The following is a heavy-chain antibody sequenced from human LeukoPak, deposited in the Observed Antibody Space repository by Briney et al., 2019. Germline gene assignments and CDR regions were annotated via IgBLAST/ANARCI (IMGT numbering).Heavy chain of an antibody. CDR1: GFTFSDYG. Sequence: PGESLRLSCAASGFTFSDYGIHWVRQAPGKGLEWVAVLSPHGNYEYYADSVQGRFTISRDDSKNTVYLQMNSLRDEDTAIYYCARDWIDRSLDYWGQGTLVTVSS. D-gene: IGHD2-2*03. J-gene: IGHJ4*02. V-gene: IGHV3-33*01. CDR3: ARDWIDRSLDY. CDR2: LSPHGNYE.